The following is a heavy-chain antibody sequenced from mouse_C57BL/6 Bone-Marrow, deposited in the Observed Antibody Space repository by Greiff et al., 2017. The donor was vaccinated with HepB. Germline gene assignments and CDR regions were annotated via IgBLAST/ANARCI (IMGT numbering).Heavy chain of an antibody. D-gene: IGHD1-1*01. V-gene: IGHV1-82*01. CDR3: ANYYALYYAMDY. CDR1: GYAFSSSW. J-gene: IGHJ4*01. CDR2: IYPGDGDT. Sequence: VQLQQSGPELVKPGASVKISCKASGYAFSSSWMNWVKQRPGKGLEWIGRIYPGDGDTNYNGKFKGKATLTADKSSSTAYMQLSSLTSEDSAVYFCANYYALYYAMDYWGQGTSVTVSS.